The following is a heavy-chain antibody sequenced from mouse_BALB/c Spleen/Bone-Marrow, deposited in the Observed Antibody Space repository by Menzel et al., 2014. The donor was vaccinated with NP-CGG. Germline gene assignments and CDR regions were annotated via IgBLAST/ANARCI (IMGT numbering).Heavy chain of an antibody. CDR2: IYPSDSYT. CDR3: TRYGKSEYYARDY. Sequence: QVQLKESGAELVRPGASVKLSCRASGYTFTSYWINWVKQRPGQGLEWIGNIYPSDSYTNYNQRFKDKATLTVDKSSSTAYMQLSSPTAEDSAGYYGTRYGKSEYYARDYWGQGTSVTVSS. CDR1: GYTFTSYW. J-gene: IGHJ4*01. D-gene: IGHD1-1*01. V-gene: IGHV1-69*02.